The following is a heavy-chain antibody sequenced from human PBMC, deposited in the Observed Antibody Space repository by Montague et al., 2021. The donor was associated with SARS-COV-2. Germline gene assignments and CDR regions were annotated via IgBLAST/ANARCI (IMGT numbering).Heavy chain of an antibody. D-gene: IGHD3-10*01. CDR3: ARLRDGVVPSPILGVGPYYSYYYMDV. Sequence: SETLSLTCAVHGGSFSTYSWNWIRQPPGKGLEWIGEIHHGGSTHYNPSLKSRVTISADTSKNQFSLKLTSVAAADTAVYYCARLRDGVVPSPILGVGPYYSYYYMDVWGRGTTVTVSS. J-gene: IGHJ6*03. V-gene: IGHV4-34*01. CDR1: GGSFSTYS. CDR2: IHHGGST.